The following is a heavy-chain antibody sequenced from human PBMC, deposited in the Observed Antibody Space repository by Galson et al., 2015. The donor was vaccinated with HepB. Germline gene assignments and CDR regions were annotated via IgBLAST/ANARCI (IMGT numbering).Heavy chain of an antibody. CDR3: ARVGGCGSGDCPGHYYYYMDV. J-gene: IGHJ6*03. D-gene: IGHD2-21*01. CDR2: IIPILGIA. Sequence: SVKVSCKASGGTFSSYAISWVRQAPGQGLEWMGGIIPILGIANYAQKFQGRVTITADKSTSTAYMELSSLRSEDTAVYYCARVGGCGSGDCPGHYYYYMDVWGKGTTVTVSS. CDR1: GGTFSSYA. V-gene: IGHV1-69*10.